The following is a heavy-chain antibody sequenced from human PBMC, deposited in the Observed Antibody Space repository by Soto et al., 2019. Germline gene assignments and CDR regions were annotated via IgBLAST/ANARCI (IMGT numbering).Heavy chain of an antibody. Sequence: QVQLQESGPGLVKPSETLSLTCTVSRGSISSYYWNWIRQPPGKGLEWIGYIYYSGTTYYNPSLKSRLTISTDTSKKQFSLRLTSVTAADTAVYYCAPYDSSGLAFWGQGTLVTVSS. J-gene: IGHJ4*02. CDR2: IYYSGTT. CDR1: RGSISSYY. V-gene: IGHV4-59*08. CDR3: APYDSSGLAF. D-gene: IGHD3-22*01.